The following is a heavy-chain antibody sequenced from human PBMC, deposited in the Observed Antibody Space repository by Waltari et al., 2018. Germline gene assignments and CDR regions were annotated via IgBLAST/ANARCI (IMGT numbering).Heavy chain of an antibody. Sequence: EVQLLESGGGLIQPGGSLRLSCEASGFTFKSYVLSWVRQAPGKGLEWVSSIKDSGTITYYADSVKGRFTISRDNSKNTLYLQMNSLRAEDTAVYYCAKNSPYGTTWFGGVDPWGQGTLVTVSS. CDR2: IKDSGTIT. J-gene: IGHJ5*02. CDR1: GFTFKSYV. D-gene: IGHD3-10*01. V-gene: IGHV3-23*01. CDR3: AKNSPYGTTWFGGVDP.